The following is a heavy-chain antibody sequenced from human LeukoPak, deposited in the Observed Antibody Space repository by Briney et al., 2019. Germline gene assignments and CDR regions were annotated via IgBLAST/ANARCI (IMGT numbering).Heavy chain of an antibody. D-gene: IGHD1-1*01. CDR1: GGSFSGYY. Sequence: ETLSLTCAVYGGSFSGYYWSWVRQAPGKGLEWVSGINWNGGSTGYADSVKGRFTISRDNAKNSLYLQMNSLRAEDTALYHCARVLRLERPYCYYYMDVWGKGTTVTISS. CDR2: INWNGGST. V-gene: IGHV3-20*01. CDR3: ARVLRLERPYCYYYMDV. J-gene: IGHJ6*03.